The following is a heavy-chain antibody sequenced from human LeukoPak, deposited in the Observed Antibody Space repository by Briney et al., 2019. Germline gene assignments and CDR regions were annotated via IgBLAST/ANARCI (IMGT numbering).Heavy chain of an antibody. J-gene: IGHJ3*02. D-gene: IGHD4/OR15-4a*01. Sequence: ASVKVSCKASGYTFTGYYMHWVRQAPGQGLEWMGRINPNSGGTNYAQKFQGRVTMTRDTSISTAYMELSRLRSDDTAVYYCAGIIAYGDVYAFDIWGQGTTVTVSS. CDR1: GYTFTGYY. CDR3: AGIIAYGDVYAFDI. CDR2: INPNSGGT. V-gene: IGHV1-2*06.